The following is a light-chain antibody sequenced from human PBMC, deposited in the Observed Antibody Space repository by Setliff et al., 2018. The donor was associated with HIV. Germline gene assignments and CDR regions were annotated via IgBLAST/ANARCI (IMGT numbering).Light chain of an antibody. Sequence: SYELTQPPSVSVAPGKTATITCGGNDIGSKNVHWYQQKPGLAPVLVIYYDNDRPSGIPERFSGSNSGNTATLTISRVEAGDEADYYCQVWNSGSDHRFVFGTGTKVTVL. V-gene: IGLV3-21*04. CDR3: QVWNSGSDHRFV. J-gene: IGLJ1*01. CDR2: YDN. CDR1: DIGSKN.